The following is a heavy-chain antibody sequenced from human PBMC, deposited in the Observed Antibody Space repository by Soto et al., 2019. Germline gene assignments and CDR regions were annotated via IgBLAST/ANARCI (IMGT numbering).Heavy chain of an antibody. D-gene: IGHD6-13*01. V-gene: IGHV3-23*01. J-gene: IGHJ4*02. CDR3: ARMYSSSCDY. CDR1: GFTFSTYA. Sequence: EVQLLESGGDLVQPGGSLRLSCAASGFTFSTYAMRWVRQAPGKGLEWVSSITGSGDRTYYADSVKGRFTISRDNSQSTLHLQMNSLRAEDTAVYYCARMYSSSCDYWGQGTLVTVYS. CDR2: ITGSGDRT.